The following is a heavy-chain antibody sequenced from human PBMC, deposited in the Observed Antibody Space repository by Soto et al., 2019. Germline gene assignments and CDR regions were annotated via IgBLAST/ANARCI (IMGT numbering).Heavy chain of an antibody. J-gene: IGHJ5*02. Sequence: PGESLKISCKASGYTFTSYWIGWVRQMPGKGLEWMGIIYPGDSDSRYSLSFQGRATISVDRSISTAYLQWSSLKASDTALYYCARGHCSSTTCYKAGFDPWGQGTLVTVYS. V-gene: IGHV5-51*01. CDR3: ARGHCSSTTCYKAGFDP. CDR1: GYTFTSYW. CDR2: IYPGDSDS. D-gene: IGHD2-2*02.